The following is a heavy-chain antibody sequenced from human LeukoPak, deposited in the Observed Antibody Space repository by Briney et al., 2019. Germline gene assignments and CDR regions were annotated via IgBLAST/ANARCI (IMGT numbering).Heavy chain of an antibody. CDR2: IYYSGST. D-gene: IGHD5-12*01. CDR1: GGSISSYY. CDR3: ARLGVATLMRWFDP. Sequence: SETLSLTCTVSGGSISSYYWGWIRQPPGKGLEWIGSIYYSGSTYYNPSLKSRVTISVDTSKNQFSLKLNSVTAADTAVYYCARLGVATLMRWFDPWGQGTLVTVSS. V-gene: IGHV4-39*01. J-gene: IGHJ5*02.